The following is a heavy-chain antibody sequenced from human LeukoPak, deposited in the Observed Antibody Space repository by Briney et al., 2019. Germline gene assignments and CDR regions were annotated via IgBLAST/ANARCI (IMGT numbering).Heavy chain of an antibody. CDR1: GGTFSSYA. J-gene: IGHJ4*02. CDR3: ARGGPLRFLEWLSF. V-gene: IGHV1-69*13. CDR2: IIPIFGTA. D-gene: IGHD3-3*01. Sequence: SVKVSCKASGGTFSSYAISWVRQAPGQGLEWMGGIIPIFGTANYAQKFQGRVTITADESTSTAHMELSSLRSEDTAVYYCARGGPLRFLEWLSFWGQGTLVTVSS.